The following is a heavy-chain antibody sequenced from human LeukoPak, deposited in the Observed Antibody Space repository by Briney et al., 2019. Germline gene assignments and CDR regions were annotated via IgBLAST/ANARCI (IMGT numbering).Heavy chain of an antibody. J-gene: IGHJ4*02. V-gene: IGHV3-9*01. D-gene: IGHD4-17*01. CDR2: ISWNSGSI. CDR3: AKSRSGDYVFSHFDY. Sequence: GRSLRLSCAASGFTLDDYAMHWVRQAPGKGLEWVSGISWNSGSIGYADSVKGRFPISRDNAKNSLYLQMNSLRAEDTALYYCAKSRSGDYVFSHFDYWGQGTLVTVSS. CDR1: GFTLDDYA.